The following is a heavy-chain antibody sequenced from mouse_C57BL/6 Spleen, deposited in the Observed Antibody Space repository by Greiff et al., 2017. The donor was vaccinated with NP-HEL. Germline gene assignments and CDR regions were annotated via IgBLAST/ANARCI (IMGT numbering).Heavy chain of an antibody. CDR2: IYPGDGDT. CDR1: GYAFSSSW. V-gene: IGHV1-82*01. D-gene: IGHD2-4*01. J-gene: IGHJ1*03. CDR3: ARLGDYDGGWYFDV. Sequence: VQLQQSGPELVKPGASVTISCKASGYAFSSSWMNWVKQRPGKGLEWIGRIYPGDGDTNYNGKFKGKATLTADKSSSTAYMQLSSLTSEDSAVYFCARLGDYDGGWYFDVWGTGTTVTVSS.